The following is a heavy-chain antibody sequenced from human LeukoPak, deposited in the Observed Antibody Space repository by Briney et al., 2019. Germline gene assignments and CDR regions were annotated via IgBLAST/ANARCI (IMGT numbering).Heavy chain of an antibody. CDR2: IIPIFGTA. CDR1: GGTFSSYA. J-gene: IGHJ4*02. Sequence: SVKVSCKASGGTFSSYAISWVRQAPGQGLEWMGGIIPIFGTANYAQKFQGRVTITADKSTGTAYMELSSLRSEDTAVYYCARGGVEYSSSSDYWGQGTLVTVSS. D-gene: IGHD6-6*01. CDR3: ARGGVEYSSSSDY. V-gene: IGHV1-69*06.